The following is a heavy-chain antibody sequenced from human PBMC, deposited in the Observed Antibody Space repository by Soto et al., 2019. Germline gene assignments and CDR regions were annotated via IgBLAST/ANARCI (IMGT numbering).Heavy chain of an antibody. D-gene: IGHD6-6*01. CDR3: ARVSREYSSSSYRFDY. Sequence: QVQLVQSGAEVKKPGASVKVSCKASGYTFTSYDINWVRQATGQGLEWMGWMNPNSGNTGYAQKFQGRVTMTRNTSISTAYRELSSLRSEDTAVYYCARVSREYSSSSYRFDYWGQGTLVTVSS. CDR2: MNPNSGNT. J-gene: IGHJ4*02. V-gene: IGHV1-8*01. CDR1: GYTFTSYD.